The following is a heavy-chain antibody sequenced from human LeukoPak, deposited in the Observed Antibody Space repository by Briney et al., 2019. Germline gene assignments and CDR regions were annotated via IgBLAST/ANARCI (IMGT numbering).Heavy chain of an antibody. D-gene: IGHD3-3*01. CDR2: IYYSGST. V-gene: IGHV4-31*03. CDR1: GGSISSGGYY. Sequence: SQTLSLTCTVSGGSISSGGYYWSWIRQHPGKSLEWIGYIYYSGSTYYNPSLKSRVTISVDRSKNQFSLKLSSVTAADTAVYYCARDIPDQNYDFWSGQSPGYFDYWGQGTLVTVSS. J-gene: IGHJ4*02. CDR3: ARDIPDQNYDFWSGQSPGYFDY.